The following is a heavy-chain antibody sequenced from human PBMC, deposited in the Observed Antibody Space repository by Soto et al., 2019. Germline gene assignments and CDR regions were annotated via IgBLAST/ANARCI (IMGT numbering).Heavy chain of an antibody. V-gene: IGHV1-18*01. D-gene: IGHD2-2*01. J-gene: IGHJ4*02. CDR3: ARGPPFTSAWSEVYY. CDR1: GYSFAKYG. Sequence: QVQLVQSGGEVRKPGASVKVSCRASGYSFAKYGIIWVRQAPGQGLEWMGWISAYNSDTQYAQKFQGRVTMTTNTSTSSAYLAMRSLRYDDTAVYYCARGPPFTSAWSEVYYWGRGTLVTVSS. CDR2: ISAYNSDT.